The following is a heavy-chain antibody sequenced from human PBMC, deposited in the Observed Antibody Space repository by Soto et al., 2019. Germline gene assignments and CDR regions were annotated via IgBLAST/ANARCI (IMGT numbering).Heavy chain of an antibody. Sequence: PSETLSLTCTVSGGSISSYYWSWIRQPPGKGLEWIGYIYYSGSTNYNPSLKSRVTISVDTSKNQFSLKLSSVTAADTAVYYCARDPNWESYFDYWGQGTLVTVSS. CDR2: IYYSGST. V-gene: IGHV4-59*01. D-gene: IGHD1-1*01. J-gene: IGHJ4*02. CDR1: GGSISSYY. CDR3: ARDPNWESYFDY.